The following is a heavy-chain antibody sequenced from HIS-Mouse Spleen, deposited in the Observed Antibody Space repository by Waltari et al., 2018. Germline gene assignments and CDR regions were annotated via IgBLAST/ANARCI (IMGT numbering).Heavy chain of an antibody. D-gene: IGHD4-4*01. CDR1: GGSFSGYY. V-gene: IGHV4-34*01. CDR3: ARDYSNYLYYFDY. J-gene: IGHJ4*02. Sequence: QVQLQQWGAGLLKPSETLSLTCAVYGGSFSGYYWSGIRQPPGKGLEWIGEINHSGSTNYNPSLKSRVTISVDTSKHQFSLKLSSVTAADTAVYYCARDYSNYLYYFDYWGQGTLVTVSS. CDR2: INHSGST.